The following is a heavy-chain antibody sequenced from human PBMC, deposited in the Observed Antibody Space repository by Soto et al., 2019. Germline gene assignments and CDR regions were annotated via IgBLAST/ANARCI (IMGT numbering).Heavy chain of an antibody. CDR2: ISSGGDTI. CDR1: GFPFSPYS. Sequence: PGGSLRLSCAVSGFPFSPYSMNWVRQAPGKGLEWISYISSGGDTIYYADSVRGRFTVSRDNTKNSLYLQMDSLRDEDTAVYYCARDRSTIYGVVTPIDYWGQRTLVTVS. J-gene: IGHJ4*02. D-gene: IGHD3-3*01. V-gene: IGHV3-48*02. CDR3: ARDRSTIYGVVTPIDY.